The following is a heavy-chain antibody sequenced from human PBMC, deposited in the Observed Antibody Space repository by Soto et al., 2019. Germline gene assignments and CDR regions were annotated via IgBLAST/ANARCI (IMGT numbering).Heavy chain of an antibody. V-gene: IGHV4-59*01. CDR3: ARESRISIAALSDAFDI. CDR1: GGSISSYY. Sequence: QVQLQESGPGLVKPSETLSLTSTVSGGSISSYYWSWIRQPPGKGLECIGYIYYSGSTNYNPSLKSRVTISVDTSKNQFSLKLSSVTAADTAVYYCARESRISIAALSDAFDIWGQGTMVTVSS. J-gene: IGHJ3*02. D-gene: IGHD6-6*01. CDR2: IYYSGST.